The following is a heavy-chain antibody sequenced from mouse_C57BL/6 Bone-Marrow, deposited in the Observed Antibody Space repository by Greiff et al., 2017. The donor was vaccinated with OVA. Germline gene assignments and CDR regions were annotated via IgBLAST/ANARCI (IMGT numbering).Heavy chain of an antibody. CDR1: GYTFTDYY. V-gene: IGHV1-76*01. D-gene: IGHD4-1*02. CDR2: IYPGSGNT. CDR3: AREATGTGAHWYFDV. J-gene: IGHJ1*03. Sequence: QVQLQQSGAELVRPGASVKLSCKASGYTFTDYYINWVKQRPGQGLEWIARIYPGSGNTYYNEKFKGKATLTAEKSSSTAYMQLSSLTSEDSAVYFCAREATGTGAHWYFDVWGTGTTVTVSS.